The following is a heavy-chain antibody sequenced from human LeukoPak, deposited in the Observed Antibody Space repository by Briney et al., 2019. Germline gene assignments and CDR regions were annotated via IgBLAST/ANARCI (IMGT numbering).Heavy chain of an antibody. CDR3: AVGAAAN. V-gene: IGHV4-34*01. D-gene: IGHD6-13*01. Sequence: PSETLSLTCAVYGGSFSGYYWTWIRQSPGKGLEWIGEVTHRGVTHYSPSLRSRVTISLDTSRKQFSLKLSSVTAADTAVYYCAVGAAANWGQGTLVTVSS. CDR1: GGSFSGYY. CDR2: VTHRGVT. J-gene: IGHJ4*02.